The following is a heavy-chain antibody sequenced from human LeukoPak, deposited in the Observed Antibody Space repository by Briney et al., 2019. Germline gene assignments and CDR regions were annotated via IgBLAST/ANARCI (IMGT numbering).Heavy chain of an antibody. CDR2: MNPNSGNT. Sequence: VASVKVSCKASGYTFTNYGISWVRQAPGQGLEWMGWMNPNSGNTGYAQKFQDRLTITRNTSTSTAYMELSGLRSEDTAVYYCARGTNIGGWNYYYYYMDVWAKGTTVTVSS. V-gene: IGHV1-8*03. CDR3: ARGTNIGGWNYYYYYMDV. CDR1: GYTFTNYG. J-gene: IGHJ6*03. D-gene: IGHD4-23*01.